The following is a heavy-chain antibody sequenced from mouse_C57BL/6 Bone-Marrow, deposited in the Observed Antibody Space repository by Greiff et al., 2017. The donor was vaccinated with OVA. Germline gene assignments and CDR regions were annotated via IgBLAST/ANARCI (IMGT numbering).Heavy chain of an antibody. Sequence: DVMLVESGEGLVKPGGSLKLSCAASGFTFSSYAMSWVRQTPEKRLEWVAYISSGGDYIYYADTVKGRFTISRDNARNTLYLQMSSLKSEDTAMYYCTREDDYGFVYWGQGTLVTVSA. CDR1: GFTFSSYA. D-gene: IGHD2-4*01. CDR2: ISSGGDYI. J-gene: IGHJ3*01. V-gene: IGHV5-9-1*02. CDR3: TREDDYGFVY.